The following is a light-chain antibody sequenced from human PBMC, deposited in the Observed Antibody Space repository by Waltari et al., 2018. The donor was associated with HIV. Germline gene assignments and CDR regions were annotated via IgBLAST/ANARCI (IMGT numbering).Light chain of an antibody. J-gene: IGKJ2*01. CDR3: LQYDNLPYS. Sequence: DIQMTQAPSSLSASVGERVSITCPASEDIKQFLNWFQQKPGKAPKLLIFDASNLEIEVPSRFSGSGSGTDFTFTISSLQPEDTATYYCLQYDNLPYSFGQGTKLEV. V-gene: IGKV1-33*01. CDR1: EDIKQF. CDR2: DAS.